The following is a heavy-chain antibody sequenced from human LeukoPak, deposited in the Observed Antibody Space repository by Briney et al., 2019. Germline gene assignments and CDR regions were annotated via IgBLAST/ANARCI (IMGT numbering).Heavy chain of an antibody. Sequence: ASVKVSCKASGYTFTGYYMHWVRPAPGQGLEWMGWINPNSGGTNYAQKFQGRVTMTRDTSIRTAYMALSRLRSDDTAVYYCARRIAAAGTSYFDYWGQGTLVTVSS. CDR2: INPNSGGT. CDR3: ARRIAAAGTSYFDY. CDR1: GYTFTGYY. J-gene: IGHJ4*02. D-gene: IGHD6-13*01. V-gene: IGHV1-2*02.